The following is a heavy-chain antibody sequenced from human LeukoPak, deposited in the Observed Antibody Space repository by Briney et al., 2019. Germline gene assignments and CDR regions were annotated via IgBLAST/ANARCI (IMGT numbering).Heavy chain of an antibody. Sequence: GGSLRLSCAASGFTVSSNYMSWVRQAPGKGLEWVSVIYSGGSTYYADSVKGRFTISRDNSKNTLYLQMNSLRAEDTAVYYCAREVPAALATYMDVWGKGTTVTVSS. CDR3: AREVPAALATYMDV. J-gene: IGHJ6*03. CDR2: IYSGGST. CDR1: GFTVSSNY. D-gene: IGHD2-2*01. V-gene: IGHV3-53*01.